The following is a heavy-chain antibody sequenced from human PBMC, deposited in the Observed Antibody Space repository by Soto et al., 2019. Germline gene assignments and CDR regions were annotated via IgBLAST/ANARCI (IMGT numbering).Heavy chain of an antibody. J-gene: IGHJ4*02. D-gene: IGHD6-19*01. Sequence: VQLVESGGGLVKPGGSLRLSCAASGFRFSDYSMNWIRQAPGKGLEWISYISSSGSTIYYADSVKGRFTISRDNAKNSLFLQMNSLRAEDTAVYYCARDRVAVAGTNWGQGTLVTVSS. CDR3: ARDRVAVAGTN. V-gene: IGHV3-11*01. CDR2: ISSSGSTI. CDR1: GFRFSDYS.